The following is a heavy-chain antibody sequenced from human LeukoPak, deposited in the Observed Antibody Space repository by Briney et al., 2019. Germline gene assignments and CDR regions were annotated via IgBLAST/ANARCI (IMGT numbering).Heavy chain of an antibody. CDR1: GFTFSSYG. D-gene: IGHD3-16*02. J-gene: IGHJ4*02. V-gene: IGHV3-30*18. CDR2: ISYDGSNK. CDR3: AKDSYRRTSDYFDY. Sequence: GGSLRLSCEASGFTFSSYGMHWVRQAPGKGLEWVAVISYDGSNKYYADSVKGRFTISRDNSKNTLYLQMNSLRAEDTAVYYCAKDSYRRTSDYFDYWGQGTLVTVSS.